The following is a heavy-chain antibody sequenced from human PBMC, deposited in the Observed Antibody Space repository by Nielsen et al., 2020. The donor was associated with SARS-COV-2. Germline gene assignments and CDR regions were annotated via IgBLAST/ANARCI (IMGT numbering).Heavy chain of an antibody. V-gene: IGHV3-30*04. D-gene: IGHD3-22*01. J-gene: IGHJ5*02. CDR3: TREGYSDTSSPFDH. CDR1: GFDFSTYS. CDR2: MSYDGRRK. Sequence: GGSLRLSCAASGFDFSTYSMHWVRQAPGKGLEWVAVMSYDGRRKFDADSVRGRFTISRDNSKSTLYLQMNSLRTEDTAVYYCTREGYSDTSSPFDHWGQGTLVTVSS.